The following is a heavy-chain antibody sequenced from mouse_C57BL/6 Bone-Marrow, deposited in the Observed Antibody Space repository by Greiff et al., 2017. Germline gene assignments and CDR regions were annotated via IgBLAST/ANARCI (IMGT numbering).Heavy chain of an antibody. V-gene: IGHV1S26*01. J-gene: IGHJ2*01. D-gene: IGHD1-1*01. CDR3: ASVALDY. CDR2: INPSSGYT. Sequence: QVQLQQPGAELVKPGASVKMSCKASGYTFTSYTMHWVKQRPGQGLEWIGYINPSSGYTKYNQKFKDKATLTADKSSSTAYMQLSSLTSEDSAVYYCASVALDYWGQGTTLTVSS. CDR1: GYTFTSYT.